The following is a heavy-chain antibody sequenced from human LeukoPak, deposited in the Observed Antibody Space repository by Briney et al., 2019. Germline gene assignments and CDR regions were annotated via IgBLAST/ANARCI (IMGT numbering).Heavy chain of an antibody. J-gene: IGHJ6*03. D-gene: IGHD6-6*01. CDR2: ISSSGSTI. CDR1: GFTFSSYE. Sequence: GGSLRLSCAASGFTFSSYEMNWVRQAPGKGLGWVSYISSSGSTIYYADSVKGRFTISRDNAKNSLYLQMNSLRAEDTAVYYCARDQKYRSRKNYYYYMDVWGKGTTVTVSS. CDR3: ARDQKYRSRKNYYYYMDV. V-gene: IGHV3-48*03.